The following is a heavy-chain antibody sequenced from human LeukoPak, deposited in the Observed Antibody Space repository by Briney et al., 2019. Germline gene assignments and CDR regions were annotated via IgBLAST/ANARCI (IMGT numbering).Heavy chain of an antibody. J-gene: IGHJ5*01. CDR3: ARVGNWFGP. D-gene: IGHD1-26*01. V-gene: IGHV4-30-2*01. Sequence: SETLSLTCAVSGGSISSNASSWSWIRQPPGKGLEWIGYIYQSGNTYYNPSLKSRVTISIGRSKNQFSLNLSSVTAADTAVYYCARVGNWFGPWGQGTLVTVSS. CDR1: GGSISSNASS. CDR2: IYQSGNT.